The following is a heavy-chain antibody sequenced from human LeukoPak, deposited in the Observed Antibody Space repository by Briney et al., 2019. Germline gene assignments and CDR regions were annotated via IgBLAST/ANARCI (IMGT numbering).Heavy chain of an antibody. CDR1: GVSISSYY. CDR3: ARVRDYPYYFDY. Sequence: SETLSLTCTVSGVSISSYYWSWIRQPPGKGLEWIGYIYYSGSTNYNPSLKSRVTISVDTSKNQFSLKLSSVTAADTAVYYCARVRDYPYYFDYWGQGTLVTVSS. CDR2: IYYSGST. J-gene: IGHJ4*02. D-gene: IGHD4-11*01. V-gene: IGHV4-59*01.